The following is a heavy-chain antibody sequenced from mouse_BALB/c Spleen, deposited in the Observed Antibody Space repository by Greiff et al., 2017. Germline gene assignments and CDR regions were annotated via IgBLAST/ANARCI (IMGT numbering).Heavy chain of an antibody. V-gene: IGHV5-12-1*01. CDR1: GFAFSSYD. CDR3: ARHLSLLPYYAMDD. J-gene: IGHJ4*01. D-gene: IGHD1-2*01. CDR2: ISSGGGST. Sequence: EVKLVESGGGLVKPGGSLKLSCAASGFAFSSYDMSWVRQTPEKRLEWVAYISSGGGSTYYPDTVKGRFTISRVNAKNTLYLQMSSLKSEDTAMYYCARHLSLLPYYAMDDWGQGTSVTVSS.